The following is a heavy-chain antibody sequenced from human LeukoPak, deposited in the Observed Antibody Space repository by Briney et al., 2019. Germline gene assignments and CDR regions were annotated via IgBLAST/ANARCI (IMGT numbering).Heavy chain of an antibody. D-gene: IGHD3-10*01. CDR3: ARVAEPVLLWFGEYYFDY. V-gene: IGHV3-48*04. CDR1: GFTFSSYS. CDR2: ISSSSSTI. Sequence: PGGSLRLSCAASGFTFSSYSMNWVRQAPGKGLEWVSYISSSSSTIYYADSVKGRFTISRDNAKNSLYLQMNSLRAEDTAVYYCARVAEPVLLWFGEYYFDYWGQGTLVTVSS. J-gene: IGHJ4*02.